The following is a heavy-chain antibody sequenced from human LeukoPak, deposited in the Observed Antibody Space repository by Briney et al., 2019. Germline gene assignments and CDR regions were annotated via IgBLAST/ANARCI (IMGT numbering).Heavy chain of an antibody. J-gene: IGHJ4*02. CDR1: GYSISSGYY. CDR2: IYHSGST. D-gene: IGHD6-13*01. V-gene: IGHV4-38-2*02. Sequence: SETLSLTCTVSGYSISSGYYWGWIRQPPGKGLEWIGSIYHSGSTYYNPSLKSRVTISVDTSKNQFSLKLSSVTAADTAVYYCARHKGSSSWVYYFDYWGQGTLVTVSS. CDR3: ARHKGSSSWVYYFDY.